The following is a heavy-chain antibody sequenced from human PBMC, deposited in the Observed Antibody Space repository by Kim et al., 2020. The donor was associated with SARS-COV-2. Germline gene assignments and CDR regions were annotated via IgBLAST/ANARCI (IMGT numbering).Heavy chain of an antibody. Sequence: TNSNPSLKSRVTISVDTSKNPFSLKLSSVTAADTAVYYCARGGTVPAASLWGQGTLVTVSS. V-gene: IGHV4-34*01. J-gene: IGHJ4*02. CDR2: T. D-gene: IGHD2-2*01. CDR3: ARGGTVPAASL.